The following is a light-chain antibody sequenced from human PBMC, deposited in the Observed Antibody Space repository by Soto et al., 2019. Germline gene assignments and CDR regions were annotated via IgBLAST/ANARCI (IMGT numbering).Light chain of an antibody. CDR2: DAS. CDR3: QQYNDWPLT. Sequence: EIVLTQSPATLSLSPGERAPLSCRASQSVSGFLAWFQQKPGQAPRLLIYDASKRATGIPARFSGSGFGTDYTLTISSLEPEDFALYYCQQYNDWPLTFGQGTKVDIK. CDR1: QSVSGF. V-gene: IGKV3-11*01. J-gene: IGKJ1*01.